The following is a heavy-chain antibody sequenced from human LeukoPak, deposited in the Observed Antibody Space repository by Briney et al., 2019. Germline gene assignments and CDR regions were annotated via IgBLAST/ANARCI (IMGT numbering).Heavy chain of an antibody. V-gene: IGHV3-9*01. CDR3: AKAEGLDILTGYAY. Sequence: PGGSLRLSCAASGFTFDDYAMHWVRQAPGKGLEWVSGISWNSGSIGYADSVKGRFTISRDNAKNSLYLQMNSLRAEDTALYYCAKAEGLDILTGYAYWGQGTLVTVSS. CDR2: ISWNSGSI. D-gene: IGHD3-9*01. CDR1: GFTFDDYA. J-gene: IGHJ4*02.